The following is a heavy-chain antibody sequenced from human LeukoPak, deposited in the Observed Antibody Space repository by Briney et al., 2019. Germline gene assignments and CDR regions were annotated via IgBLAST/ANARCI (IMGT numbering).Heavy chain of an antibody. CDR2: INPNSGGT. D-gene: IGHD2-8*01. CDR3: ARVEYCMKSVCVNFYY. V-gene: IGHV1-2*02. Sequence: GASVKVSCKASGYTFTGPYIHWMRQGPGQGLGWVGWINPNSGGTKYAQKNPGRVTMTRDTSIRTAYMGMRRLRSDNTAVYAGARVEYCMKSVCVNFYYWGQGTLVTVS. CDR1: GYTFTGPY. J-gene: IGHJ4*02.